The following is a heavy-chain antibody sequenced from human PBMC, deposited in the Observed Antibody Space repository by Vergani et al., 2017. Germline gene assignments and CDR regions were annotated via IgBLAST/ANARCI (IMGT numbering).Heavy chain of an antibody. CDR1: GYTSTVYF. J-gene: IGHJ4*02. Sequence: QVQLMQSGAEVKKPGASVKVSCKASGYTSTVYFMHWVRQAPGQGLEWMGWINPNSGGTNYAQKFQGRVTMTRDTSISTAYMELSNLRSDDTAVYYCARVGTSSNRDYFDYWGQGTLVTVSS. CDR2: INPNSGGT. V-gene: IGHV1-2*02. CDR3: ARVGTSSNRDYFDY. D-gene: IGHD2-2*01.